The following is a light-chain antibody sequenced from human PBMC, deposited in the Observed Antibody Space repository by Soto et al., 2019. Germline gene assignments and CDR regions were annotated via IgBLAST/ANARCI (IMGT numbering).Light chain of an antibody. CDR2: GNS. Sequence: QSVLTQPPSVSGAPGQTVTISCTGSSSNIGAGYDVHWYQQLPGTAPKLLIYGNSNRPSGVPDRFSGSKSGTSASLAITGLQAEDDADYYCQSYDSSLSGWVFGGGTKLTVL. CDR3: QSYDSSLSGWV. J-gene: IGLJ3*02. CDR1: SSNIGAGYD. V-gene: IGLV1-40*01.